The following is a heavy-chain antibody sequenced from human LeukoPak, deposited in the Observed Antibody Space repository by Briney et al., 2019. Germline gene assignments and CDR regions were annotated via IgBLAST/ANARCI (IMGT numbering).Heavy chain of an antibody. CDR1: GFTFSSYG. Sequence: GGSLRLSCAASGFTFSSYGMHWVRQAPGKGLEWVAVISYDGSNKYYADSVKGRFTISRDNSKNTLYLQMNSLRAEDTAVYYCAKVSSSFRWGGFGYFDYWGQGTLVTVSS. J-gene: IGHJ4*02. D-gene: IGHD6-6*01. CDR3: AKVSSSFRWGGFGYFDY. V-gene: IGHV3-30*18. CDR2: ISYDGSNK.